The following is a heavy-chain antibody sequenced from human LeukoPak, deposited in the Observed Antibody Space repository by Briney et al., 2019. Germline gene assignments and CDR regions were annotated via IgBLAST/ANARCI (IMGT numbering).Heavy chain of an antibody. V-gene: IGHV3-30*04. D-gene: IGHD5-24*01. CDR3: AKGGDGYNHYFDY. Sequence: GGSLRLSCAASGFTFSSYAMHWVRQAPGKGLEWVAVISYDGSNKYYADSVKGRFTISRDNSKNTLYLQMNSLRAEDTAVYYCAKGGDGYNHYFDYWGQGTLVTVSS. J-gene: IGHJ4*02. CDR2: ISYDGSNK. CDR1: GFTFSSYA.